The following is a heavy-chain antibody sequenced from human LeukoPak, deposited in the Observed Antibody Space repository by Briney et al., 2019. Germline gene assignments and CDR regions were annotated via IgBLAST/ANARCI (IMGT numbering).Heavy chain of an antibody. J-gene: IGHJ3*02. CDR1: GGSISSYY. V-gene: IGHV4-4*07. D-gene: IGHD6-13*01. Sequence: KPSETLSLTCTVSGGSISSYYWSWIRRPAGKGLEWIGRIYTSRRTNYNPSPKSRATMSVETSKNQFSLKLSAVTAADTAVYYCARDMGIAAAVWVFDAFDIWGQGTMVTVSS. CDR2: IYTSRRT. CDR3: ARDMGIAAAVWVFDAFDI.